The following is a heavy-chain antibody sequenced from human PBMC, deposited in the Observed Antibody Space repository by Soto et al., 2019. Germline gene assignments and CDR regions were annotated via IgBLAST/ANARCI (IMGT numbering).Heavy chain of an antibody. J-gene: IGHJ4*02. CDR3: ATAEVDY. V-gene: IGHV3-74*01. Sequence: ETLSLTCTVSGTSISSYYWSWIRQPPGKGLEWVSRMNSDGSTTDYADSVKGRFTVSRDNAKNTLYLQMNSLRAEDTAVYYCATAEVDYWGPGTLVTVSS. CDR1: GTSISSYY. CDR2: MNSDGSTT.